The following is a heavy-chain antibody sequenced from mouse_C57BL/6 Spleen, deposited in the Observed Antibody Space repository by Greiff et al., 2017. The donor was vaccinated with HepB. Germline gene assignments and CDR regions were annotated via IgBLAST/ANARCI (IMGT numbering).Heavy chain of an antibody. CDR2: IHPNSGST. Sequence: QVQLQQPGAELVKPGASVKLSCKASGYTFTSYWMHWVKQRPGQGLEWIGMIHPNSGSTNYNEKFKSKATLTVDKSSSTAYMQLSSLTSEDSAVYYCASEGCYYYGSSPFAYWGQGTLVTVSA. CDR3: ASEGCYYYGSSPFAY. D-gene: IGHD1-1*01. J-gene: IGHJ3*01. CDR1: GYTFTSYW. V-gene: IGHV1-64*01.